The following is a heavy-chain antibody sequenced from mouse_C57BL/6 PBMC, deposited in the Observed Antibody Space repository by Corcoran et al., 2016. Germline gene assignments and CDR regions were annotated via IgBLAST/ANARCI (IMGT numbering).Heavy chain of an antibody. CDR1: GYTFTDYN. D-gene: IGHD2-4*01. J-gene: IGHJ3*01. V-gene: IGHV1-18*01. Sequence: EVQLQQSGPELVKPVASVKIPCKASGYTFTDYNMDWVKQSHGKSLEWIGDINPNNGGTIYNQKFKGKATLTVDKSSSTAYMELRSLTSEDTAVYYCARTPPYDYRFAYWGQGTLVTVSA. CDR2: INPNNGGT. CDR3: ARTPPYDYRFAY.